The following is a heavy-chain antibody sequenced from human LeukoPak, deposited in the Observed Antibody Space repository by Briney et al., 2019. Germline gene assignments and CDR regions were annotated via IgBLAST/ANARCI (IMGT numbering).Heavy chain of an antibody. CDR3: ARGPVAGSYYYYYMDV. CDR1: GYTFTSYY. D-gene: IGHD6-13*01. Sequence: GASVKVSCKASGYTFTSYYMHWVRQAPGQGLEWVGIINPSGGSTSYAQKFQGRVTMTRDTSTSTVYMELSSLRSEDTAVYYCARGPVAGSYYYYYMDVWGKGTTVTVSS. CDR2: INPSGGST. J-gene: IGHJ6*03. V-gene: IGHV1-46*03.